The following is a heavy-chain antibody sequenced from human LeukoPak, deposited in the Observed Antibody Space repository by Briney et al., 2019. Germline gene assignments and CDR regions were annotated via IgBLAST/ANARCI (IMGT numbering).Heavy chain of an antibody. CDR1: GYTFTGYY. CDR3: ARGVGAQGGSSAPFGVWFDP. V-gene: IGHV1-2*02. Sequence: GASVKVSCKASGYTFTGYYMHWVRQAPGQGLEWMGWINPNSGGTNYAQKFQGRVTMTRDTSISTAYMELSRLRSDDTAVYYCARGVGAQGGSSAPFGVWFDPWGQGTLVTVSS. D-gene: IGHD3-3*01. J-gene: IGHJ5*02. CDR2: INPNSGGT.